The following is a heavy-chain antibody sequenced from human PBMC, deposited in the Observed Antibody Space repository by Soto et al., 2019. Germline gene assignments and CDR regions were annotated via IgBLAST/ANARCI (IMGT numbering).Heavy chain of an antibody. V-gene: IGHV3-23*01. J-gene: IGHJ6*02. CDR2: ISGSGGST. CDR3: AKEFARGSVVFYYYYYGMDV. D-gene: IGHD5-12*01. CDR1: GFTFSSYA. Sequence: SLRLSCAASGFTFSSYAMSWVRQAPGKGLEWASAISGSGGSTYYADSVKGRFTISRDNSKNTLYLQMNSLRAEDTAVYYCAKEFARGSVVFYYYYYGMDVWGQGTTVTVSS.